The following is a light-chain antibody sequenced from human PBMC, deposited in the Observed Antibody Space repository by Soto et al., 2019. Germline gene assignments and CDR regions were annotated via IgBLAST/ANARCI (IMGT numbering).Light chain of an antibody. CDR2: DAS. Sequence: QSVLTQPPSVSGAPGQSVTISCTGSNSNIGAGYDVHWYQQIPGKAPKLLIYDASNLESGVPSRFSGGGSGTEFSLTISSLQPDDFATYYCQQYNYFWAFGQGTK. V-gene: IGLV1-40*01. CDR3: QQYNYFWA. CDR1: NSNIGAGYD. J-gene: IGLJ3*02.